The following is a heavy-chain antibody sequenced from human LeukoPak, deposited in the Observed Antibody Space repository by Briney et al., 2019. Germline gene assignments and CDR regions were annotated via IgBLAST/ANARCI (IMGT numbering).Heavy chain of an antibody. CDR2: IHDSGST. CDR3: ARWYYSGWAFDY. V-gene: IGHV4-59*08. D-gene: IGHD6-19*01. CDR1: GGTISCNY. J-gene: IGHJ4*02. Sequence: SETRSVCSAVSGGTISCNYWNWIRPPAGEGLEWIGYIHDSGSTKYNPSLKSRVTISVDTSKNQVSLKLSSVTAADTAVYYCARWYYSGWAFDYWGQGTLVTVSS.